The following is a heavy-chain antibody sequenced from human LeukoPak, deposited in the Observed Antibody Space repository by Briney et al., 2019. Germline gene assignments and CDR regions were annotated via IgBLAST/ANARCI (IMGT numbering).Heavy chain of an antibody. Sequence: ASVKVSCKASGGTFSSYAISWVRQAPGQGLEWMGGIIPIFGTANYAQKFQGRVTITADESTSTAYMELSSLRSEDTAVYYCARDVGIAAAGTRGYFDYRVQGTLVTVSS. CDR3: ARDVGIAAAGTRGYFDY. CDR1: GGTFSSYA. CDR2: IIPIFGTA. J-gene: IGHJ4*02. D-gene: IGHD6-13*01. V-gene: IGHV1-69*13.